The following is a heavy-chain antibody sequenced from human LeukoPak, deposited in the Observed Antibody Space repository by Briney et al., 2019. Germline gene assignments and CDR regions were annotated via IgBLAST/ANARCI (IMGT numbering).Heavy chain of an antibody. J-gene: IGHJ1*01. CDR1: GFIFSSHW. D-gene: IGHD4-17*01. V-gene: IGHV3-21*06. CDR2: ISSSSRHK. Sequence: GGSLRLSCVCCGFIFSSHWMTWVRQAPGKGLEWVSSISSSSRHKYYVDSVKGRFTISRDDAENSLYLQMNSLRVDDTALYYCVRDMNTVTTCYLHHWGQGTLVTVSS. CDR3: VRDMNTVTTCYLHH.